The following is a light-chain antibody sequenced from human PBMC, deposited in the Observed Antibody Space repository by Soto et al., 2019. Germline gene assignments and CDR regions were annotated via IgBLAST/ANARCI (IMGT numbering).Light chain of an antibody. CDR1: QSVSSSY. CDR2: GAS. V-gene: IGKV3-20*01. J-gene: IGKJ5*01. CDR3: QQYDDSIT. Sequence: EIVLTQSPDTLSLSPGESATLSCRASQSVSSSYLAWYQQKPGRAPRLLIYGASNRATGIPDRFSGSGSGKDFTLTISRLEPEDFGVFYCQQYDDSITFGQGTRLEIE.